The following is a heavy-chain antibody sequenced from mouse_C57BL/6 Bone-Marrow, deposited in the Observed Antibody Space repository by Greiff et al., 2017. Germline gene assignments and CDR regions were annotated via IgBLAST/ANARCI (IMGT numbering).Heavy chain of an antibody. Sequence: EVQLQESGAELVRPGASVKLSCTASGFNIKDDYMHWVKQRPEQGLEWIGWIDPENGDTEYASKFQGKATITADTPSNTAYLQLSSLTSEDTAVYYCTIYYGNPYYFDYWGQGTTLTVSS. V-gene: IGHV14-4*01. CDR3: TIYYGNPYYFDY. J-gene: IGHJ2*01. CDR2: IDPENGDT. D-gene: IGHD2-1*01. CDR1: GFNIKDDY.